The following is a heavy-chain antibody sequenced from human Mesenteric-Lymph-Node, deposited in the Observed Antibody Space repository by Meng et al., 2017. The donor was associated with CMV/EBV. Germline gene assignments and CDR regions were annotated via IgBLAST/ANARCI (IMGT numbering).Heavy chain of an antibody. V-gene: IGHV3-15*05. CDR1: GFTFTDAW. D-gene: IGHD2-8*01. Sequence: SCAAAGFTFTDAWMSWVRQAPGKGLEWVALIKSKTYGEATTYAAPVKGRFTISRDDSTNTLFLHMNSLRIEDTAVYYCTPASGYAAYWGQGTLVTVSS. CDR2: IKSKTYGEAT. CDR3: TPASGYAAY. J-gene: IGHJ4*02.